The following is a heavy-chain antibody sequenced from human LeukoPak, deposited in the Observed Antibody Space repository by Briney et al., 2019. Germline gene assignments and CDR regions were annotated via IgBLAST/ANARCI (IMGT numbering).Heavy chain of an antibody. CDR1: GYTFTSYY. V-gene: IGHV1-46*01. D-gene: IGHD2-2*01. Sequence: ASVKVSCKASGYTFTSYYMHWVRQAPGQGLEWMGIINPSGGSTSYAQKFQGRVTMTRDTSTSTVYMELSSLRSEDTAVYYCARDRSSTSPMLDFQHWGQGTLVTVSS. J-gene: IGHJ1*01. CDR3: ARDRSSTSPMLDFQH. CDR2: INPSGGST.